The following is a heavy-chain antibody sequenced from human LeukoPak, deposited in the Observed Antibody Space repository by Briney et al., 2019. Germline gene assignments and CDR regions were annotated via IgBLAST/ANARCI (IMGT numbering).Heavy chain of an antibody. Sequence: ASVKVSCKASGYTFTGYYMHWVRQAPGQGLEWMGWINPNSGGTNYAQKFQGRVTMTRDTSISTAYMELSRLRSDDTAVYFCAREEIAAAEVYNWFDPWGQGTLVTVFS. CDR1: GYTFTGYY. CDR3: AREEIAAAEVYNWFDP. J-gene: IGHJ5*02. CDR2: INPNSGGT. D-gene: IGHD6-13*01. V-gene: IGHV1-2*02.